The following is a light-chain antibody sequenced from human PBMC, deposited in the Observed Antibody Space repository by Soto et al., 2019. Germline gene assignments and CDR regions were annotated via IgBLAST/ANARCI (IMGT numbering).Light chain of an antibody. Sequence: QSALTQPPSASGSPGQSVTISFTGTSSDVGGYNFVSWYQQHPGKVPKLIIYEVTKRPSGVPDRFSGSKSGNTASLTVSGLQAEDEADYYCSSYGGSNNRYVFGTGTKLTVL. CDR1: SSDVGGYNF. J-gene: IGLJ1*01. CDR2: EVT. CDR3: SSYGGSNNRYV. V-gene: IGLV2-8*01.